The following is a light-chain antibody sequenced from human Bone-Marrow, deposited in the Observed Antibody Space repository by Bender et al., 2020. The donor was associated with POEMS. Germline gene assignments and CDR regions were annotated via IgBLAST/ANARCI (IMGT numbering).Light chain of an antibody. J-gene: IGLJ2*01. CDR1: SSNIGAHA. Sequence: QSVLTQPPSASGTPGQRVTISCSGGSSNIGAHAVNWYQHLPWTAPKLLIYSSHRRPSGVSNRFSGSKSGNTASLTISGLQAEDEADYYCCSYAGSSTLVFGGGTKLTVL. V-gene: IGLV1-44*01. CDR2: SSH. CDR3: CSYAGSSTLV.